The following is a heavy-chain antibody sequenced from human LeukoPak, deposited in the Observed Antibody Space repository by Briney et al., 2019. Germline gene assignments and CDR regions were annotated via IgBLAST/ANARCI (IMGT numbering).Heavy chain of an antibody. V-gene: IGHV4-38-2*01. Sequence: SETLSLTCAVSGYSISSGYYWGWIRQPPGKGLEWIGSIYHSGSTYYNPSLKSRVTISVDTSKNQFSLKLSSVTAADTAVYYCARQYYDILTGYYRRYFDYWGQGTLVTVSS. CDR2: IYHSGST. J-gene: IGHJ4*02. CDR3: ARQYYDILTGYYRRYFDY. CDR1: GYSISSGYY. D-gene: IGHD3-9*01.